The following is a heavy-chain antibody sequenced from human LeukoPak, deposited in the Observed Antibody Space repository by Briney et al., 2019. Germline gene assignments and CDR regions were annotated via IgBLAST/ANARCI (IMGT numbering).Heavy chain of an antibody. D-gene: IGHD5-12*01. CDR1: GESLNGHY. CDR3: AKNGQSGFSFDP. V-gene: IGHV4-34*01. CDR2: GNESGGT. J-gene: IGHJ5*02. Sequence: SETLSLTCAVYGESLNGHYWSWIRQSPGKGLEWIGEGNESGGTKFNPSLKSRVTISADTSKNQFSLKLRSVTAADTAVYHCAKNGQSGFSFDPWGQGTLVTVSS.